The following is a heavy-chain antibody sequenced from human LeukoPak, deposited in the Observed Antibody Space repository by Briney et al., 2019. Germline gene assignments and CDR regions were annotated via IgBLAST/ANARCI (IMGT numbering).Heavy chain of an antibody. CDR1: GGSISSGSYY. Sequence: PSETLSLTCTGSGGSISSGSYYWSWIRQPAGKGLGWNGRIYTSGSTNYNPSLKSRVTISVDTSKNQFSLKLSSVTAADTAVYYCARDLGYDYVWGTPPTVIWGQGTLVTVSS. CDR3: ARDLGYDYVWGTPPTVI. D-gene: IGHD3-16*01. CDR2: IYTSGST. V-gene: IGHV4-61*02. J-gene: IGHJ4*02.